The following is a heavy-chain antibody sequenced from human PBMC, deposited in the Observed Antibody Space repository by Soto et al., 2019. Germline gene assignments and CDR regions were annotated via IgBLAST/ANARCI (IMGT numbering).Heavy chain of an antibody. CDR2: IYYSGST. J-gene: IGHJ6*02. Sequence: PSETLSLTCTVSGGSISGGGYYWSWIPKHPGKGLESFGYIYYSGSTYYNPSLKSRVTISVDTSKNQFSLKLSSVTAADTAVYYCARDGSYDYVWGSYRPGYGMDVWGQGTTVTVSS. V-gene: IGHV4-31*03. CDR1: GGSISGGGYY. D-gene: IGHD3-16*02. CDR3: ARDGSYDYVWGSYRPGYGMDV.